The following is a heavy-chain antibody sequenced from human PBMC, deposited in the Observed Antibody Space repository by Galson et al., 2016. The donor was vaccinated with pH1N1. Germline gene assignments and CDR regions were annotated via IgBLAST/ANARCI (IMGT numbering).Heavy chain of an antibody. CDR3: ARYRSGWSGALTYWYFDL. CDR1: NHTFTAYS. D-gene: IGHD6-19*01. V-gene: IGHV1-18*01. Sequence: SVKVSCKASNHTFTAYSISWVRQAPGQGLEWMAWISGYNGDAKYAQKFQGRVTMTTDTSANTAYMELRGLRSDDTAVYYCARYRSGWSGALTYWYFDLWGRGTLVTVSS. J-gene: IGHJ2*01. CDR2: ISGYNGDA.